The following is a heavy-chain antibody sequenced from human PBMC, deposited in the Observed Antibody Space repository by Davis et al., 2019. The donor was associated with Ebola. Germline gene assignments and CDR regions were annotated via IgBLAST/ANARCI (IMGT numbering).Heavy chain of an antibody. J-gene: IGHJ6*02. Sequence: GGSLRLSCAASGFTFSSYWMSWVRQAPGKGLEWVAVISYDGSNKYYADSVKGRFTISRDNSKNTLYLQMNSLRAEDTAVYYCARDGAVHDYKNYYYYGMDVWGQGTTVTVSS. V-gene: IGHV3-30-3*01. CDR2: ISYDGSNK. CDR1: GFTFSSYW. CDR3: ARDGAVHDYKNYYYYGMDV. D-gene: IGHD4-11*01.